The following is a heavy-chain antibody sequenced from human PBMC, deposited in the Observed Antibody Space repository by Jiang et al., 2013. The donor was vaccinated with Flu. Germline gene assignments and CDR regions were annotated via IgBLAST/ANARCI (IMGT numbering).Heavy chain of an antibody. CDR3: ARVRGWVSSKRPQNPKSNIDY. V-gene: IGHV4-4*02. J-gene: IGHJ4*02. Sequence: SGSTNYNPSLKSRVTISVDKSKNQFSLKLSSVTAADTAVYYCARVRGWVSSKRPQNPKSNIDYWGQGTLVTVSS. CDR2: SGST. D-gene: IGHD1-1*01.